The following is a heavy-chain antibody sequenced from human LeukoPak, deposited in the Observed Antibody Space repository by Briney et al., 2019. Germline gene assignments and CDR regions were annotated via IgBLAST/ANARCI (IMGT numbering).Heavy chain of an antibody. J-gene: IGHJ4*02. V-gene: IGHV3-23*01. CDR3: AKDGSWYTTWPPYYFDY. CDR1: GFTFSSYA. D-gene: IGHD6-13*01. Sequence: GGSLRLSCAASGFTFSSYAMSWVRQAPGKGLEWVSGISGSGGSTYYADSVKGRFTISRDNSKNTLYLQMNSLRAEDTAVYYCAKDGSWYTTWPPYYFDYWGQGTLVTVSS. CDR2: ISGSGGST.